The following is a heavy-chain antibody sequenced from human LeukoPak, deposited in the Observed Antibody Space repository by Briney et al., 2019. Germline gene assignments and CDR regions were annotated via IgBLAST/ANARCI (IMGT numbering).Heavy chain of an antibody. J-gene: IGHJ4*02. Sequence: ASVTVSFTASGYTFTSYDINWVRQATGQGLEWMGWMNPNSGNRGYAQKFQGRVTMTRDTSISTAYMELSGLRSEDTAVYYCARVVGAIDYWGQGTLVTVSS. CDR1: GYTFTSYD. D-gene: IGHD1-26*01. CDR3: ARVVGAIDY. CDR2: MNPNSGNR. V-gene: IGHV1-8*01.